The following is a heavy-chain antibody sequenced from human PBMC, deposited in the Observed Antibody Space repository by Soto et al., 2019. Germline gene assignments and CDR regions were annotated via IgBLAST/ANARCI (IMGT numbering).Heavy chain of an antibody. CDR1: GYSFTSYW. D-gene: IGHD3-10*01. CDR2: IYPGDSDT. V-gene: IGHV5-51*01. Sequence: GESLKISCKGSGYSFTSYWIGWVRQMPGKGLEWMGIIYPGDSDTRYSPSFQGQVTISADKSISTAYLQWSSLKASDTAMYYCARHYYGSGDYYGMDVWGQGTTVTVSS. J-gene: IGHJ6*02. CDR3: ARHYYGSGDYYGMDV.